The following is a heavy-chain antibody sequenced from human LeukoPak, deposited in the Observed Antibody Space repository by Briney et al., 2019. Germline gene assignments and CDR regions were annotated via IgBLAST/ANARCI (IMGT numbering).Heavy chain of an antibody. CDR1: GFILSRYW. D-gene: IGHD3-10*01. CDR3: ARGDLWLGH. V-gene: IGHV3-7*01. J-gene: IGHJ4*02. CDR2: INSDGSEE. Sequence: GGSLRLSCPTSGFILSRYWMCWVRQAPGRGREWVANINSDGSEEYYGDSVKGRFTISRDNAKNSLYLQMNSLRVEDTAVYYCARGDLWLGHWGQGSLVTVSS.